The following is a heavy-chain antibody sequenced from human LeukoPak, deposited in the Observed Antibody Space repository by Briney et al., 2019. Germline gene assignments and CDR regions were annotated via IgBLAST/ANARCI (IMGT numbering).Heavy chain of an antibody. CDR2: INHSGST. J-gene: IGHJ4*02. D-gene: IGHD3-22*01. V-gene: IGHV4-34*01. CDR3: ARASTMIAPSIDY. CDR1: GGCFSGYY. Sequence: SETLSLTCAVYGGCFSGYYWSWIRQPPGKGLEWIGEINHSGSTYYNPSLKSRVTISVDTSKNQFSLKLSSVTAADTAVYYCARASTMIAPSIDYWGQGTLVTVSS.